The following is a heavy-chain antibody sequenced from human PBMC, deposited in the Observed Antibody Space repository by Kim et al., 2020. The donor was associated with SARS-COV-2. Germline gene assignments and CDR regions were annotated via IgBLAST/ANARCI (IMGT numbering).Heavy chain of an antibody. V-gene: IGHV3-30*02. CDR2: SNE. D-gene: IGHD5-18*01. Sequence: SNEYLADSVKGRFTMSRDNAKNTLLLQMNGLRGEDTAVYYCAKDSYGTVCGQGTRVTVSS. CDR3: AKDSYGTV. J-gene: IGHJ4*02.